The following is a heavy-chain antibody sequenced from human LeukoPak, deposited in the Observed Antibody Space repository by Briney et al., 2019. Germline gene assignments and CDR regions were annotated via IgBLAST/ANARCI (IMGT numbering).Heavy chain of an antibody. CDR1: GFTFSGYA. V-gene: IGHV3-23*01. CDR3: AKDFEVASYNWFDP. Sequence: PGGSLRLSCTASGFTFSGYALSWVRQAPGKGLQWVSLISAGGGSIYYIDSVKGRFIISRDNSKNTLYLQMNSLRVDDTAVYYCAKDFEVASYNWFDPWGQGTLVTVSS. D-gene: IGHD3-3*01. CDR2: ISAGGGSI. J-gene: IGHJ5*02.